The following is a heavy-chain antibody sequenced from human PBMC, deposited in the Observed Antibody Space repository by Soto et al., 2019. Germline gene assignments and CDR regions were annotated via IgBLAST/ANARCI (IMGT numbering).Heavy chain of an antibody. J-gene: IGHJ4*02. CDR1: GYTFTSYG. D-gene: IGHD2-15*01. CDR3: ARASSEKYCSGGSCYSFDY. Sequence: GASVKVSCKASGYTFTSYGISWVRQAPGQGLEWMGWISAYNGNTNYAQKLQGRVTMTTDTSTSTAYMELRSLRSDDTAVYYCARASSEKYCSGGSCYSFDYWGQGALVTVSS. CDR2: ISAYNGNT. V-gene: IGHV1-18*01.